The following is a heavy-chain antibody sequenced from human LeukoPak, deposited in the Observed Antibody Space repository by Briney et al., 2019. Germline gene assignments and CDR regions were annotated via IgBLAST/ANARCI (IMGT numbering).Heavy chain of an antibody. D-gene: IGHD3-10*01. Sequence: GGSLRLSCAASGFTFSSYSMNWVRQAPGKGLEWVSSISSSSSYIYYADSVKGRFTISRDNAKNSLYLQMNSLRAEDTAVYYCAREIYGSGSYYTDAFDIWGRGTMVTVSS. V-gene: IGHV3-21*01. CDR1: GFTFSSYS. CDR2: ISSSSSYI. CDR3: AREIYGSGSYYTDAFDI. J-gene: IGHJ3*02.